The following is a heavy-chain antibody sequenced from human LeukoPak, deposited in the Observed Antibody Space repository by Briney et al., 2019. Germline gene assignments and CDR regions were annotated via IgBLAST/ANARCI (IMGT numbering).Heavy chain of an antibody. Sequence: SETLSLTCAVYGGSFSGYYWSWIRQPPGKGLEWIGEINHSGSTNYNPSLKSRVTISVDTSKNQFSLKLSSVTAADTAVYYCARLVARRGYFYLWGRGTLVTVSS. V-gene: IGHV4-34*01. CDR1: GGSFSGYY. CDR3: ARLVARRGYFYL. CDR2: INHSGST. D-gene: IGHD6-6*01. J-gene: IGHJ2*01.